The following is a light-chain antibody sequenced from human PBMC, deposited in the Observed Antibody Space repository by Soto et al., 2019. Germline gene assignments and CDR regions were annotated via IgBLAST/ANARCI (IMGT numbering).Light chain of an antibody. CDR1: SSNIGSNY. J-gene: IGLJ3*02. CDR2: RNN. V-gene: IGLV1-47*01. CDR3: AAWDDSLSAWV. Sequence: QSVLTQPPSASGTPGKRVTISCSGSSSNIGSNYVYWYQQLPGTAPKLLIYRNNQRPSGVRDRFSGSKSGTSASLAISGLRSEDEADYYCAAWDDSLSAWVFGGGTKLTVL.